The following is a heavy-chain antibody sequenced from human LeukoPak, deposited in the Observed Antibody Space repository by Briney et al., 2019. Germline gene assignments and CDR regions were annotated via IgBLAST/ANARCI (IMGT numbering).Heavy chain of an antibody. Sequence: SETLSLTCTVSGGSISNYYWSWIRQPPGKGLEWIGYIYYSGSTNYNPSLTSRTTISVDTSKNQFSLKLSSVTAADTAVYYCARGYGGNSLFDYWGQGTLVTVSS. J-gene: IGHJ4*02. CDR2: IYYSGST. D-gene: IGHD4-23*01. CDR3: ARGYGGNSLFDY. CDR1: GGSISNYY. V-gene: IGHV4-59*01.